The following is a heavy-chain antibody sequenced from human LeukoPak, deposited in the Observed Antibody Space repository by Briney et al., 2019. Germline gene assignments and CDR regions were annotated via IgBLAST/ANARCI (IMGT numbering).Heavy chain of an antibody. J-gene: IGHJ3*02. CDR2: IKKDGSDK. V-gene: IGHV3-7*01. CDR3: AGDEGWTFDI. CDR1: GFSFSTHW. Sequence: GGSLRLSCAASGFSFSTHWMSWFRQAPGKGLEWVALIKKDGSDKYYVDSVKGRFTISRDNAKNSSYLQMNSLRADDTAVYYCAGDEGWTFDIWGQGTKVTVSS. D-gene: IGHD5-24*01.